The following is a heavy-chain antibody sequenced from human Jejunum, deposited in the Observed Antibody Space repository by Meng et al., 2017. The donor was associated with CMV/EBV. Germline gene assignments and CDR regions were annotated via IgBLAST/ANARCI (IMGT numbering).Heavy chain of an antibody. CDR1: GYTFTDYY. CDR3: ARGPSHGAFDY. D-gene: IGHD1-26*01. J-gene: IGHJ4*02. CDR2: IDPNSGGT. V-gene: IGHV1-2*02. Sequence: KSSGYTFTDYYIRWLRQAPGQGLEWMGCIDPNSGGTNHAQKFQGGVTMTRDTSISTAYMELNRLRSDDTAVYYCARGPSHGAFDYWGQGTLVTVSS.